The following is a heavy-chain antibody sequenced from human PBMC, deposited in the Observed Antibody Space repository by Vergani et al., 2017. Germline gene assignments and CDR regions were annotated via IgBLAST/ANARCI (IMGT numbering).Heavy chain of an antibody. J-gene: IGHJ3*02. CDR1: GFTFSSYS. Sequence: EVQLVESGGGLVQPGGSLRLSCAASGFTFSSYSMNWVRQAPGKGLEWVSYISSSSSTTYYADSVKGRFTISRDNAKNSLYLQMNRLRAEDTAVYYCARDGLRYFDWPGDDAFDIWGQGTMVTVSS. D-gene: IGHD3-9*01. V-gene: IGHV3-48*01. CDR2: ISSSSSTT. CDR3: ARDGLRYFDWPGDDAFDI.